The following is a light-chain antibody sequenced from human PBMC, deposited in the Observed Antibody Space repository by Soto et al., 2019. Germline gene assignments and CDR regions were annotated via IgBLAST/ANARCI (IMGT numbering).Light chain of an antibody. Sequence: DIQTTQSPPSLSASMGDRITITCRASQSINTYLNWYQQKPGNAPKRLIYAASSLQSGVPSRFSGNGSGTDFTLSISSLRPEDFATYYCQQSYRTPWTFGPGTKVDIK. V-gene: IGKV1-39*01. CDR1: QSINTY. J-gene: IGKJ1*01. CDR2: AAS. CDR3: QQSYRTPWT.